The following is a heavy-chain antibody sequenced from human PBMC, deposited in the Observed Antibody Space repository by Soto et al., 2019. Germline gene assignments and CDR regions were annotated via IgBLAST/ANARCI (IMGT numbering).Heavy chain of an antibody. CDR2: TSYSGNT. Sequence: PSETLSLTCTVSGGSISSDDFYWSWIRQHPGKGLEWIGSTSYSGNTHYNPSLQSRVTISIDTSKNQLSLKLSSVTAADTAVYYCARLRGLGVVSPYFDYWGQGALVTVSS. J-gene: IGHJ4*02. V-gene: IGHV4-39*01. CDR3: ARLRGLGVVSPYFDY. CDR1: GGSISSDDFY. D-gene: IGHD3-16*01.